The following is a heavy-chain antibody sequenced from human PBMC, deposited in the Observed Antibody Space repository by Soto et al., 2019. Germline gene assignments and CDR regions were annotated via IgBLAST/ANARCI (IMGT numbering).Heavy chain of an antibody. CDR2: TYYRSRWYS. CDR1: GDSLSSRSVA. Sequence: PRALSLPCFISGDSLSSRSVAWNWVRQSPSRGLEWLGRTYYRSRWYSDFAVSVRGRIVINTDTSKNQFSLQLNSVTPEDTAVYFCARSEEDSDYYYYGLDVWGQGTTVTVSS. V-gene: IGHV6-1*01. J-gene: IGHJ6*02. D-gene: IGHD2-15*01. CDR3: ARSEEDSDYYYYGLDV.